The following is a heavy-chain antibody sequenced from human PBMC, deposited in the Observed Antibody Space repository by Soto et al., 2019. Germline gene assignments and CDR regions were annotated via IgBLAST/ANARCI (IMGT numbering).Heavy chain of an antibody. CDR3: TKDRRRGGRDHYFHY. Sequence: PGGSLRLSCVVSGFNFNDAWMSWVRQAPGEGPEWVARIKSETDGETRDYAAPVKGRFTISRDDSINTVFLQMNSFMREDTAVYYCTKDRRRGGRDHYFHYWGQGTLVTVSS. CDR2: IKSETDGETR. CDR1: GFNFNDAW. V-gene: IGHV3-15*01. J-gene: IGHJ4*02. D-gene: IGHD2-15*01.